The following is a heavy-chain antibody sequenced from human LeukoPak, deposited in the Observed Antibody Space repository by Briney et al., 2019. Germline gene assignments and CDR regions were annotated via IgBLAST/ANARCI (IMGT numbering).Heavy chain of an antibody. Sequence: SQTLSLTCVISGDRVSRKSVAWNWIREAPSKGVEWLGRTLYRCKWYHDYAVSVKSRITINPDTSKNPFSLQLNSVTSEDTAVYYCARMGANSYYYDSSGYYERVASYFDYWGQGTLVTVSS. CDR2: TLYRCKWYH. J-gene: IGHJ4*02. CDR1: GDRVSRKSVA. CDR3: ARMGANSYYYDSSGYYERVASYFDY. D-gene: IGHD3-22*01. V-gene: IGHV6-1*01.